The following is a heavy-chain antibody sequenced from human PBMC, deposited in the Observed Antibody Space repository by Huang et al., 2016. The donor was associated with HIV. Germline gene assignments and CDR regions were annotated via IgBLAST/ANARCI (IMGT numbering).Heavy chain of an antibody. V-gene: IGHV4-39*01. CDR2: VDYSGST. J-gene: IGHJ3*02. CDR1: GGSISSNDYY. CDR3: ARLDYGDYSSAFDI. Sequence: QLQLQESGPGLVKPSETLSLTCTVSGGSISSNDYYWGWIRQPPGKGLEWIGSVDYSGSTDYNPSLKSRVTISVDTSKNQFSLKLSSVTAADTAVYYCARLDYGDYSSAFDIWGQGTMVTVSS. D-gene: IGHD4-17*01.